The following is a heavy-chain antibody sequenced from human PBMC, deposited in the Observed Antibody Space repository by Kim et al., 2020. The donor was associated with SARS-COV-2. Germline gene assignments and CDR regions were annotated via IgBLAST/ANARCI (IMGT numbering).Heavy chain of an antibody. CDR2: IWYDGSNK. Sequence: GGSLRLSCAASGFTFSSYGMHWVRQAPGKGLEWVAVIWYDGSNKYYADSVKGRFTISRDNSKNTLYLQMNSLRAEDTAVYYCARLPYYGRGSSRDDAFDIWGQGTMVTVSS. CDR1: GFTFSSYG. J-gene: IGHJ3*02. D-gene: IGHD3-10*01. V-gene: IGHV3-33*01. CDR3: ARLPYYGRGSSRDDAFDI.